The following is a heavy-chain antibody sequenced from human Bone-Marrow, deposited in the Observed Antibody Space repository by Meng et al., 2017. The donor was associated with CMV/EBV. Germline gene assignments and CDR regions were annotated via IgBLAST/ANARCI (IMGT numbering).Heavy chain of an antibody. Sequence: GESLKISCAASGFTFDDYGMTWVRQVPGEGLEWVAGLNWNGGSTDYADSVKGRFTISRDNARNSLYLQMNSMRVEDTALYYCARDTRRPAYYFDYWGPGTLVTFSS. CDR3: ARDTRRPAYYFDY. CDR2: LNWNGGST. J-gene: IGHJ4*02. CDR1: GFTFDDYG. V-gene: IGHV3-20*04.